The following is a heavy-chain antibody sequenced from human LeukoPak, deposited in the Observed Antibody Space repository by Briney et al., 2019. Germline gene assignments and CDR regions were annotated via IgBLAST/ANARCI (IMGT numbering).Heavy chain of an antibody. CDR2: ISTYNGNT. CDR3: AKDRWRDGSSSFDN. V-gene: IGHV1-18*01. D-gene: IGHD6-6*01. J-gene: IGHJ4*02. Sequence: ASVKVSCKASGYTFTSYSINWVRQAPGQGLEWMGWISTYNGNTNYAHKLQGRVTMTPAASTSTAYMELRSLRSDDTAVYYCAKDRWRDGSSSFDNWGQGTLVTVSS. CDR1: GYTFTSYS.